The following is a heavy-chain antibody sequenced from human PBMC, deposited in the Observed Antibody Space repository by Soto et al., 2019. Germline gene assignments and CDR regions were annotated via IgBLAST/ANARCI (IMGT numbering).Heavy chain of an antibody. CDR3: ARSTPLEYQLLPDY. V-gene: IGHV5-51*01. CDR1: GYSFTSYW. Sequence: GGSLRLSCKGSGYSFTSYWIGWVRQMPGKGLEWMGIIYPGDSDTRYSPSFQGQVTISADKSISTAYLQWSSLKASDTAMYYCARSTPLEYQLLPDYWGQGTLVTVSS. J-gene: IGHJ4*02. CDR2: IYPGDSDT. D-gene: IGHD2-2*01.